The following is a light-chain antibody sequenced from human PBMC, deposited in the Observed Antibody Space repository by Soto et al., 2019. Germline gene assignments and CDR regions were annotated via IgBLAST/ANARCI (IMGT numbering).Light chain of an antibody. Sequence: EFLFTQSPGTRSLSPGERATLSCRASQTVRNNYLAWYQQKPGQAPRLLIYGASSRDTGIQDRFSGSGAGTECTRTISRLEPEDFAVFYCQQYGSSTRTFGQGTKVDIK. CDR3: QQYGSSTRT. J-gene: IGKJ1*01. CDR2: GAS. CDR1: QTVRNNY. V-gene: IGKV3-20*01.